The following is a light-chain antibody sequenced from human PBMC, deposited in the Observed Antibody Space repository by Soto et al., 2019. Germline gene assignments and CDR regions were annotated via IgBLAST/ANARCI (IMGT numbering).Light chain of an antibody. Sequence: EIVLTQSPGTLSLSPGERATLSCRASQSVSANYLAWYQQKPGQAPSLLIYGASSRATGIPDRFSGSGSGTDFTLTISRLEPEDFAVYFCQQHGSSPFTFGPGTKVDV. J-gene: IGKJ3*01. CDR3: QQHGSSPFT. V-gene: IGKV3-20*01. CDR2: GAS. CDR1: QSVSANY.